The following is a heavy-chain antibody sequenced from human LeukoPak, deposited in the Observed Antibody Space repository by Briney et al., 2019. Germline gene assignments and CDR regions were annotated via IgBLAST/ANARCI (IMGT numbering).Heavy chain of an antibody. V-gene: IGHV3-7*01. D-gene: IGHD1-26*01. CDR1: GFTLSSYW. CDR2: IKQDGSET. J-gene: IGHJ4*02. Sequence: GGSLRLSCAASGFTLSSYWMSWVRQAPGKGLEWVANIKQDGSETYFVDSVKGRFTISRDNAKNSLYLEMNSLRAEDTAVYYCARDSSSGSYIQYYFDYWGQGTLVTVSS. CDR3: ARDSSSGSYIQYYFDY.